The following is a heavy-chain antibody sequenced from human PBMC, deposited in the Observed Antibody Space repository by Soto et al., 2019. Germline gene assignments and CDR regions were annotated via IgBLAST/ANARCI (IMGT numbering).Heavy chain of an antibody. V-gene: IGHV3-48*02. CDR3: AREHYRDGYNLFDY. J-gene: IGHJ4*02. CDR2: ISTSSSTI. Sequence: EVHLVESGGGLVQPGGSLRLSCAASGFTFSSYYMNWVRQAPGKGLEWVSYISTSSSTIYYADSLKGRFTISRDNAKNSLYLQMNSLRDEDTAVYYCAREHYRDGYNLFDYWGQGTLVTVSS. D-gene: IGHD5-12*01. CDR1: GFTFSSYY.